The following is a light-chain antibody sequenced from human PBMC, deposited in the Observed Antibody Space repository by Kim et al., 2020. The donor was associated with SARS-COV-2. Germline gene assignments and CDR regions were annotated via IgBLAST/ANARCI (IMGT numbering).Light chain of an antibody. Sequence: GDTVTITCRASQGLSNALAWYQHKPGKAAKLLVYGATTLQSEVPSRVSGSGSGTEYTLTISSLQPEDLGTFYCQQSYGIPWTFGEGTKM. V-gene: IGKV1-NL1*01. J-gene: IGKJ1*01. CDR1: QGLSNA. CDR3: QQSYGIPWT. CDR2: GAT.